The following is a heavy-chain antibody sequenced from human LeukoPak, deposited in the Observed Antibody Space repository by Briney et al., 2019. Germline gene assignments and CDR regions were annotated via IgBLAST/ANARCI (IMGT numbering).Heavy chain of an antibody. CDR2: VSGSSGST. Sequence: GGSLRLSCAASGFTFSSYAMSWVRQAPGKGLKGVLAVSGSSGSTEYEDSVKGRFTISRDNSKNKLYLQKNSLRVEDTAVYYCAISYCGGDCYLPWGQGTLVTVSS. D-gene: IGHD2-21*02. CDR3: AISYCGGDCYLP. J-gene: IGHJ5*02. CDR1: GFTFSSYA. V-gene: IGHV3-23*01.